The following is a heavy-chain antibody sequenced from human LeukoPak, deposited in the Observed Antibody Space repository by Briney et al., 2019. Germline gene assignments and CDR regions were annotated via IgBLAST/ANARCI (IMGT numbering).Heavy chain of an antibody. J-gene: IGHJ4*02. V-gene: IGHV3-64*01. CDR3: ARGLGYGSGSYWYDY. CDR2: ISSNGGST. Sequence: PGGSLRLSCAASGFTFSSYAMHWVRQAPGEGLEYVSAISSNGGSTYYANSVKGRFTISRGNSKNTLYLQMGSLRAEDMAVYYCARGLGYGSGSYWYDYWGQGTLVTVSS. CDR1: GFTFSSYA. D-gene: IGHD3-10*01.